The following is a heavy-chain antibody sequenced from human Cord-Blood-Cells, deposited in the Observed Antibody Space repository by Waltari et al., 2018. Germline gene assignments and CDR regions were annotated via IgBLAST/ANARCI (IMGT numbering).Heavy chain of an antibody. CDR1: GGSISSGSYY. V-gene: IGHV4-61*09. CDR3: ERVEAREAFDI. J-gene: IGHJ3*02. Sequence: QVQLQESGPGLVKPSQTLSLTCTVSGGSISSGSYYWSWIRQPAGKGLEWIGYIYTSGRTNCNPSLEGRVTISVDTSKNQFSLKLSSVTAADTAVYYCERVEAREAFDIWGQGTMVTVSS. CDR2: IYTSGRT. D-gene: IGHD6-6*01.